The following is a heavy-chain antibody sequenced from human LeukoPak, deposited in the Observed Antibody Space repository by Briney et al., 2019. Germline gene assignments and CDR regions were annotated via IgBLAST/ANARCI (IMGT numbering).Heavy chain of an antibody. V-gene: IGHV3-23*01. Sequence: GGSLRLSCAASGFTFSSYAMRWVRQAPGKGLEWVSSISTTGSTTYYADSVRGRFSISRDNSQNTLSLQMDSLTAADTAVYSCATYDLWTTYYTFQYWGQGTLVSVSS. CDR1: GFTFSSYA. CDR2: ISTTGSTT. D-gene: IGHD3-3*01. CDR3: ATYDLWTTYYTFQY. J-gene: IGHJ4*02.